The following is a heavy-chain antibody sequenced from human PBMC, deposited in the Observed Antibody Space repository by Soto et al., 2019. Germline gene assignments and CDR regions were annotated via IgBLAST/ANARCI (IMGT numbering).Heavy chain of an antibody. CDR1: GFTFSGSA. CDR3: TRLPNWNFRFDP. V-gene: IGHV3-73*01. D-gene: IGHD1-7*01. Sequence: GGSLRLSCAASGFTFSGSAVHWVRQASGKGLEWVGLVKTKTDNYATAYAASVRGRFTVSRDDSKNTAYLQMNSLKTEDTAVYYCTRLPNWNFRFDPWGQGTLVTAPQ. CDR2: VKTKTDNYAT. J-gene: IGHJ5*02.